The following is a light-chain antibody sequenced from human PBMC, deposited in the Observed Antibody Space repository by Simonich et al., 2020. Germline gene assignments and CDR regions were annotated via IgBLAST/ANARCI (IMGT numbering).Light chain of an antibody. CDR3: QQRSNWLT. Sequence: EIVLTQSPATLSLSPGERATLSCRSSQSVSSYLAWYQQKPGQAPRILIYDASNRANGIQARFGGRGSGTDFTLTISSLEPEDFAVYYCQQRSNWLTFGGGTKVEIK. V-gene: IGKV3-11*01. J-gene: IGKJ4*01. CDR1: QSVSSY. CDR2: DAS.